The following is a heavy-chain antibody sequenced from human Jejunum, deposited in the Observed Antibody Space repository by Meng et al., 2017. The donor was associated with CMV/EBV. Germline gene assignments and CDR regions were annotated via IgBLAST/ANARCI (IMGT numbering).Heavy chain of an antibody. Sequence: SGFPFTSYSITWVRQAPGKGLEWLSYISGSSTYIYHADSVKGRFTISRDNAKNSVYLQMNGLRAEDAAVYYCARAIDYGDPNWFDTWGQGTLVTVSS. CDR3: ARAIDYGDPNWFDT. V-gene: IGHV3-21*01. D-gene: IGHD4-17*01. CDR1: GFPFTSYS. CDR2: ISGSSTYI. J-gene: IGHJ5*02.